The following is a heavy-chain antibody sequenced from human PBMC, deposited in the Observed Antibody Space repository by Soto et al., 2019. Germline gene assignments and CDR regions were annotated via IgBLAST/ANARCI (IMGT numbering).Heavy chain of an antibody. CDR2: INTNTGNP. Sequence: ASVKVSCKASGYTFTSYAMNWVRQAPGQGLEWMGWINTNTGNPTYAQGFTGRFVFSLDTSVSTAYLQISSLKAEDTAVYYCARAGPMGQLVGGDAFDIWGQGTMVTVSS. CDR1: GYTFTSYA. V-gene: IGHV7-4-1*02. J-gene: IGHJ3*02. CDR3: ARAGPMGQLVGGDAFDI. D-gene: IGHD6-6*01.